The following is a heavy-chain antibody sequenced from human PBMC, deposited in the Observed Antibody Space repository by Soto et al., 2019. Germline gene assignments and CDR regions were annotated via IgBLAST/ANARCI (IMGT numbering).Heavy chain of an antibody. V-gene: IGHV3-74*03. Sequence: GSLRLSCAASGFTFSNYWMHWVRQAPGKGLVWVSRINGDGSSTTYADSVKGRFTISRDNAKNTLYLQMNSLRAEDTAVYYCATDSSGYYFVDYWGQGTLVTVS. J-gene: IGHJ4*02. CDR1: GFTFSNYW. D-gene: IGHD3-22*01. CDR2: INGDGSST. CDR3: ATDSSGYYFVDY.